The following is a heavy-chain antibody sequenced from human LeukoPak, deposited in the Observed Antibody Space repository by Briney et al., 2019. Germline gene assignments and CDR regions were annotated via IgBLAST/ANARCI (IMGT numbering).Heavy chain of an antibody. CDR2: IYYSGST. Sequence: PSETLSLTCTVTGGSISSYYWSWIRQPPGKGLEWIGYIYYSGSTNYSPSLKSRVTISVDTSKNQFSLKLSSVTAADTAVYYCARQGYSAYEILDYWGQGTLVTVFS. J-gene: IGHJ4*02. CDR3: ARQGYSAYEILDY. V-gene: IGHV4-59*08. D-gene: IGHD5-12*01. CDR1: GGSISSYY.